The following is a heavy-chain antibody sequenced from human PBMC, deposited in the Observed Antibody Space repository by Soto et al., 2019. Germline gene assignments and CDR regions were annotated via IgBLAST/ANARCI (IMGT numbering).Heavy chain of an antibody. J-gene: IGHJ5*02. Sequence: ASVKVSCKASGYTFTGYYMHWVRQAPGQGLEWMGWINPNSGGTNYAQKFQGWVTMTRDTSISTAYMELSRLRSDDTAVYYCARAVASEDMGVVPAADPRTWFDPWGQGNLVTVYS. CDR3: ARAVASEDMGVVPAADPRTWFDP. D-gene: IGHD2-2*01. V-gene: IGHV1-2*04. CDR2: INPNSGGT. CDR1: GYTFTGYY.